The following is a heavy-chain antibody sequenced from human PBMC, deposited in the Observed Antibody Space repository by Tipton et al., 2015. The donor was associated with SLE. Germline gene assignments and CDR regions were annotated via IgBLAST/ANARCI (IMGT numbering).Heavy chain of an antibody. CDR1: GFTFDGYA. J-gene: IGHJ5*02. D-gene: IGHD4-17*01. CDR2: ISWNSGSI. Sequence: SLRLSCAASGFTFDGYAMHWVRQAPGKGLEWVSGISWNSGSIGYADSVKGRFTISRDNAKNSLYLQMNSLRAEDTALYYCAKGTVTTASDWFDPWGLGTLVTVSS. V-gene: IGHV3-9*01. CDR3: AKGTVTTASDWFDP.